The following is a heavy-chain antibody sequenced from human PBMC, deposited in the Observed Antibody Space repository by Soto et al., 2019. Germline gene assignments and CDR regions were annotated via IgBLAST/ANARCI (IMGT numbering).Heavy chain of an antibody. D-gene: IGHD1-26*01. Sequence: GASVKVSCKASGYTFTGYYMHWVRQAPGQGLEWMGWINPNSGGTNYAQKFQGWVTMTRDTSISTAYMELSRLRSDDTAVYYCARDPTNEVGATHSFDYWGQGTLVTVSS. J-gene: IGHJ4*02. CDR2: INPNSGGT. V-gene: IGHV1-2*04. CDR3: ARDPTNEVGATHSFDY. CDR1: GYTFTGYY.